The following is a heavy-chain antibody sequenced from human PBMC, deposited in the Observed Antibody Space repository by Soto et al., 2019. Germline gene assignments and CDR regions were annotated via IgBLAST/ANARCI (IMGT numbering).Heavy chain of an antibody. CDR2: ISYDGSNK. CDR1: GFTFSSYG. V-gene: IGHV3-30*18. Sequence: VQLVESGGGVVQPGRSLRLSCAASGFTFSSYGMHWVRQAPGKGLEWVAVISYDGSNKYYADSVKGRFTISRDNSKNTLYLQMNSLRAEDTAVYYCAKAGVYGMDVWGQGTTVTVSS. CDR3: AKAGVYGMDV. D-gene: IGHD3-10*01. J-gene: IGHJ6*02.